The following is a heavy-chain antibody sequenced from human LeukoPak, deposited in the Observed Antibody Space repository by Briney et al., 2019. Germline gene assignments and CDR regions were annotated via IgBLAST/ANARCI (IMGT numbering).Heavy chain of an antibody. Sequence: PGGSLRLSCAASGFTFSNAWMDWVRQAPGKGLEWVGRIYSKTDGGTTDYAAPVKGRFTISRDDSKNTLYLQMNSLRAEDTAVYYCAKAADYGDYVGDSDYYYYYMDVWGKGTTVTVSS. V-gene: IGHV3-15*01. CDR1: GFTFSNAW. J-gene: IGHJ6*03. CDR3: AKAADYGDYVGDSDYYYYYMDV. D-gene: IGHD4-17*01. CDR2: IYSKTDGGTT.